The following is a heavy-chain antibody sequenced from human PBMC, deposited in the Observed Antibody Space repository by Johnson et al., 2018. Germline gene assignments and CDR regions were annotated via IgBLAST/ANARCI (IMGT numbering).Heavy chain of an antibody. CDR3: VRGGSGIYGRDYYYMDV. Sequence: VQLVESGGGVVQPGRSLRLSCAASGFTFSSYGMHWVRQAPGKGLQWVSYISSTSSIIYYADSVKGRFTISRDNAKNSLYLKMNSLRAEDMAVYYCVRGGSGIYGRDYYYMDVGGKGTTVTGSS. J-gene: IGHJ6*03. CDR2: ISSTSSII. V-gene: IGHV3-48*01. CDR1: GFTFSSYG. D-gene: IGHD1-26*01.